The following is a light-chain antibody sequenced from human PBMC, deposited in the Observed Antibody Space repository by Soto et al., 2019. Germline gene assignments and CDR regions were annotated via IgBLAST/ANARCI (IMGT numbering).Light chain of an antibody. CDR2: WAS. V-gene: IGKV4-1*01. J-gene: IGKJ1*01. CDR1: QNILYSSSNKNY. Sequence: DIVMTQSPESLAVALGERATIDCKSSQNILYSSSNKNYLAWYQQKPGQPPRLLFYWASTRDSGVPDRFSGSGSGAHSTLTITGLQPEDVAVYYCQQYYGSPRTFGQGTKVDI. CDR3: QQYYGSPRT.